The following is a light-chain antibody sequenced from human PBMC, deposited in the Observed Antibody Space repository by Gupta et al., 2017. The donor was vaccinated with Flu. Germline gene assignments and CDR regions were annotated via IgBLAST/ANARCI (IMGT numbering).Light chain of an antibody. CDR3: QQYSTDPWT. CDR2: KAS. V-gene: IGKV1-5*03. J-gene: IGKJ1*01. Sequence: IQMTQSPSTLSASVGDRVTITCRASQSVTTWLAWYQQKPGKAPNLLIYKASNLKSGVPSRFSGSGSGTEFTLTISGLEPDDFASYYCQQYSTDPWTFGQGTKVEIK. CDR1: QSVTTW.